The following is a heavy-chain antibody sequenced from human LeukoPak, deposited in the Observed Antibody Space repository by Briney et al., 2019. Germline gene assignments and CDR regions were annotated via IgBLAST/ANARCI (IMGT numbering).Heavy chain of an antibody. V-gene: IGHV3-48*03. Sequence: GGSLRLSCAASGFTFSSYEMNWVRQAPGKGLEWVSYISRTGTTIYYADSVKGRFTISRDNAKNSLYLQMNSLRAEDTAVYYCARVYYYDSGSRSFDYWGQGTLVTVSS. CDR2: ISRTGTTI. D-gene: IGHD3-10*01. CDR1: GFTFSSYE. J-gene: IGHJ4*02. CDR3: ARVYYYDSGSRSFDY.